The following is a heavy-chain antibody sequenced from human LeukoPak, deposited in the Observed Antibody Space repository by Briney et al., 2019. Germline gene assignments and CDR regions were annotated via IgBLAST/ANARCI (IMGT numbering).Heavy chain of an antibody. V-gene: IGHV4-59*10. CDR2: IYTSGST. J-gene: IGHJ4*02. CDR3: ARVLLWFGEFSFDY. D-gene: IGHD3-10*01. Sequence: PSETLSLTCAVYGGSFSGYYWSWIRQPAGKGLEWIGRIYTSGSTNYNPSLKSRVTMSVDTSKNQFSLKLSSVTAADTAVYYCARVLLWFGEFSFDYWGQGTLVTVSS. CDR1: GGSFSGYY.